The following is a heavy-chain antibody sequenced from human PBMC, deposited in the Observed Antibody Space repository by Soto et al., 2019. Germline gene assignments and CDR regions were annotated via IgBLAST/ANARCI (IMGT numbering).Heavy chain of an antibody. J-gene: IGHJ6*02. D-gene: IGHD3-9*01. CDR1: GYTFTSYA. CDR2: INAGNGNT. Sequence: ASVKVSCKTSGYTFTSYAMHWVRQAPGQRLEWMGWINAGNGNTKYSQKFQGRVTITRDTSASTAYIELSSLRSEDTAFYYCARDSRYFDYNMDVWGQGTTVTVSS. V-gene: IGHV1-3*01. CDR3: ARDSRYFDYNMDV.